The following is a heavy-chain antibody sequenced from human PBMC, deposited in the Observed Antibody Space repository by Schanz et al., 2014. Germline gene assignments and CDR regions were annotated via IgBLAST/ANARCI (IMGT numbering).Heavy chain of an antibody. CDR3: ASPSGYSDYGTYFDF. CDR1: GFTLSSYA. CDR2: ISYDGSNK. V-gene: IGHV3-30-3*01. Sequence: QVQLVESGGGVVQPGRSLRLSCAAYGFTLSSYAMHWVRQAPGKGLEWVAVISYDGSNKYYADSVKGRFTISRDNSKNTLYLQMNSLRAGDTAVYYCASPSGYSDYGTYFDFWGQGTLVTVSS. J-gene: IGHJ4*02. D-gene: IGHD5-12*01.